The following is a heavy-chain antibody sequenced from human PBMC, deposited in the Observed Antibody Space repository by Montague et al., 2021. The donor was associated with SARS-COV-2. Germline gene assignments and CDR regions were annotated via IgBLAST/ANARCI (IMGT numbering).Heavy chain of an antibody. J-gene: IGHJ4*02. CDR1: QFTFSRYW. D-gene: IGHD6-19*01. CDR2: IKPDGGAK. CDR3: VRLSVVAGRGYRLEA. V-gene: IGHV3-7*01. Sequence: SLRLSCAASQFTFSRYWMNWVRQAPEKGLEWVANIKPDGGAKYYTDSVRGRFTISRDNANNSLFLEMNNLRVEDTAVYYCVRLSVVAGRGYRLEAWGQGTLVIVSS.